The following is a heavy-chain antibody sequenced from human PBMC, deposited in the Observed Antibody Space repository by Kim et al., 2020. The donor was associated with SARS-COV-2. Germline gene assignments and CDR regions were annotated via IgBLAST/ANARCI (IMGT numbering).Heavy chain of an antibody. CDR3: ATSNCSGGSCYSGYYYGMDV. V-gene: IGHV1-24*01. CDR2: FDPEDGET. CDR1: GYTLTELS. D-gene: IGHD2-15*01. J-gene: IGHJ6*02. Sequence: ASVKVSCKVSGYTLTELSMHWGRQAPGKGLEWMGGFDPEDGETIYAQKFQGRVTMTEDTSTDTAYMELSSLRSEDTAVYYCATSNCSGGSCYSGYYYGMDVWGQGTTVTVSS.